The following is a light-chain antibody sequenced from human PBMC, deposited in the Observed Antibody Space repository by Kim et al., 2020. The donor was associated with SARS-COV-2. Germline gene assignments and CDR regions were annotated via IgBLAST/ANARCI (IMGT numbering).Light chain of an antibody. CDR2: GAS. Sequence: EIVMTQSPATLSVSPGERATLSCRASQSVSSNIAWYQQKPGQAPRLLIHGASTRATGIPARFSGSGSGTEFTLTISSLQSEDLAIYYCQQYNNWRTFGQGTKVDIK. V-gene: IGKV3-15*01. CDR3: QQYNNWRT. J-gene: IGKJ1*01. CDR1: QSVSSN.